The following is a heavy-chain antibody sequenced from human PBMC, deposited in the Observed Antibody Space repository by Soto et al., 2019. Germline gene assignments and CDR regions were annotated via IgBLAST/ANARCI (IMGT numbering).Heavy chain of an antibody. J-gene: IGHJ6*02. D-gene: IGHD3-16*01. CDR1: GNTITNSV. Sequence: AAVKLRCKAPGNTITNSVMHWRRQAPGQELEWMGIINPSGGSTSYAQKFQGRVTMTRDTSTSTVYMELSSLRSEDTAVYYCAIVHLSLDYYYVTAVPGHRTPVTVS. CDR3: AIVHLSLDYYYVTAV. CDR2: INPSGGST. V-gene: IGHV1-46*01.